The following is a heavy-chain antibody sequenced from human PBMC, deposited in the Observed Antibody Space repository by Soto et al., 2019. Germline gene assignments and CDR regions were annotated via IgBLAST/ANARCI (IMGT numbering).Heavy chain of an antibody. CDR3: ARLDEQGVDAFDI. Sequence: PGESLKIPCQCPGYSFTSYWIGWVRQMPGKGLEWMGIIYPGDSDTRYSPSFQGQVTISADKSISTAYLQWSSLKASDTAMYYCARLDEQGVDAFDIWGQGTMVTVSS. CDR1: GYSFTSYW. J-gene: IGHJ3*02. V-gene: IGHV5-51*01. D-gene: IGHD3-10*01. CDR2: IYPGDSDT.